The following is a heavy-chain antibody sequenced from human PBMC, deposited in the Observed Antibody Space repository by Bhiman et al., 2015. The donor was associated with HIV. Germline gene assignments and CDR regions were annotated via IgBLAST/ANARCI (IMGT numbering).Heavy chain of an antibody. CDR2: IYGGGTT. D-gene: IGHD2-21*02. CDR1: GFTVSSNY. Sequence: EVHLVESGGGLVQPGGSLRLSCAASGFTVSSNYMSWVRQAPGKGLEWVSVIYGGGTTYYADSVKGRFTISRDNAKNTLYLQMTILRTEDTAVYYCARVGDYSLWSFDYWGPGSPGLRLL. CDR3: ARVGDYSLWSFDY. V-gene: IGHV3-66*02. J-gene: IGHJ4*02.